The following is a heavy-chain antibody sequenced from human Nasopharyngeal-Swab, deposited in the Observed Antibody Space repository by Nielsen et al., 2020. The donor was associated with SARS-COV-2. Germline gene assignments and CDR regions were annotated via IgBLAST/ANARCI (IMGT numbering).Heavy chain of an antibody. CDR3: ARHGGNSVGDAFDI. CDR2: IYHSGST. Sequence: SETLSLTCTVSGVSITSQYWSWIRQPPGKVLEWIGSIYHSGSTYYNPSLTSRVTISVDRSKNQFSQKLSSVTAADTAVYYCARHGGNSVGDAFDIWGQGTMVTVSS. V-gene: IGHV4-59*08. D-gene: IGHD4-23*01. CDR1: GVSITSQY. J-gene: IGHJ3*02.